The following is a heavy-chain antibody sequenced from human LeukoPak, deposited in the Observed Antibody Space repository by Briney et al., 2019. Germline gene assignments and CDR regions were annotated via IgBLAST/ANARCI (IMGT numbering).Heavy chain of an antibody. J-gene: IGHJ4*02. CDR1: GGSFSGYY. CDR2: INHSGST. D-gene: IGHD3-10*01. Sequence: SETLSLTCAVYGGSFSGYYWSWIRQPPGKGLEWIGEINHSGSTNYNPSLKSRVTISVDTSKNQFSLKLRSVTAADTAVYYCARARGVVDYWGQGTLVTVSS. V-gene: IGHV4-34*01. CDR3: ARARGVVDY.